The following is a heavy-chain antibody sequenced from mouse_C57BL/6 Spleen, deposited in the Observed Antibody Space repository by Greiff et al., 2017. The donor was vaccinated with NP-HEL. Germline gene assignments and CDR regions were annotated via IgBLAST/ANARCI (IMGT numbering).Heavy chain of an antibody. CDR2: ISYDGSN. D-gene: IGHD1-1*01. J-gene: IGHJ4*01. CDR1: GYSITSGYY. V-gene: IGHV3-6*01. Sequence: EVKLQESGPGLVKPSQSLSLTCSVTGYSITSGYYWNWIRQFPGNKLEWMGYISYDGSNNYNPSLKNRISITRDTSKNQFFLKLNSVTTEDTATYYCARCDYYGSTYYYAMDYWGQGTSVTVSS. CDR3: ARCDYYGSTYYYAMDY.